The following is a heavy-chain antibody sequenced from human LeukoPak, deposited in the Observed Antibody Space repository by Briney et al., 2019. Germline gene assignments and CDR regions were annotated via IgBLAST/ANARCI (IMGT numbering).Heavy chain of an antibody. CDR3: AKAKAHGDYYFDY. D-gene: IGHD4-17*01. J-gene: IGHJ4*02. CDR1: GFTFSSYW. V-gene: IGHV3-23*01. CDR2: IRGTGGST. Sequence: GGSLRLSCAASGFTFSSYWMNWARQAPGKGLEWISIIRGTGGSTYYADSVKGRFTISRDDSANTLYLQMNSLRAEDTAIYYCAKAKAHGDYYFDYWGQGTLVTVSS.